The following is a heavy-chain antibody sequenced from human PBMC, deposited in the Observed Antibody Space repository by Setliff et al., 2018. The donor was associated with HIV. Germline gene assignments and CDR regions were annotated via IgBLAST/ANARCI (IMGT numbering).Heavy chain of an antibody. CDR2: IYNSGST. Sequence: SETLSLTCSVSGGSISSHHWSWIRQPPGKGLEWVGSIYNSGSTNYNPSLTSRVTISVDTSKNQFSLKLSSVTAADTAVYYCARHGLLWFGAGYNWFDPWGQGTLVTVSS. V-gene: IGHV4-59*08. J-gene: IGHJ5*02. CDR1: GGSISSHH. D-gene: IGHD3-10*01. CDR3: ARHGLLWFGAGYNWFDP.